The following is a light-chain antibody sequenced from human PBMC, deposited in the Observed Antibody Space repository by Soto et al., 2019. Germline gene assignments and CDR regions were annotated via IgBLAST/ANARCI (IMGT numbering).Light chain of an antibody. CDR3: SSYTTISTLEV. V-gene: IGLV2-14*01. J-gene: IGLJ7*01. CDR2: EVS. CDR1: SSDVGGYNY. Sequence: QSALTQPASVSGSPGQSITISCTGTSSDVGGYNYVSWYQQHPGKAPKLMIYEVSNRPSGVSNRFSGSKSGNTASLTISRLQADDEADYYCSSYTTISTLEVFGGGTQLTVL.